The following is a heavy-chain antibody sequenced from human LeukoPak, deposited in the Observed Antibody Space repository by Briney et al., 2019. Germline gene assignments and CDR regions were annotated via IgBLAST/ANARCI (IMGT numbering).Heavy chain of an antibody. CDR2: ISGSGGST. CDR1: GFTFSSYA. Sequence: GGSLRLSCAASGFTFSSYAMSWVRQAPGKGLEWVSTISGSGGSTYYADSVKGRFTISRDNSKNTLYLQMNSLRAEDTAVYYCAKAPIVVVPAAIVMDVWGQGTTVTVSS. CDR3: AKAPIVVVPAAIVMDV. J-gene: IGHJ6*02. D-gene: IGHD2-2*01. V-gene: IGHV3-23*01.